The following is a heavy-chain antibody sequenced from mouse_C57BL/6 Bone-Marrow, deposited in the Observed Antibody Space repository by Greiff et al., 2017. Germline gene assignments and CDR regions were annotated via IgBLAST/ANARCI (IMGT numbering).Heavy chain of an antibody. CDR1: GYNFTSYW. V-gene: IGHV1-55*01. CDR3: ARPYYSNYWYCDV. J-gene: IGHJ1*03. Sequence: QVQLQQPGAELVKPGASVKMSCKASGYNFTSYWITWVKQRPGQGLEWIGDIYPGSGSTNYNEKFKSKATLTVDTSSSTAYMQLRSLTSEDSAVYYCARPYYSNYWYCDVWGTGTTVTVSS. D-gene: IGHD2-5*01. CDR2: IYPGSGST.